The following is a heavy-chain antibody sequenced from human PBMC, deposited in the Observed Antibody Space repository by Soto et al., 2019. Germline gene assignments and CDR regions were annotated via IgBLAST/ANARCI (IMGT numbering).Heavy chain of an antibody. J-gene: IGHJ5*02. Sequence: QLQLQESGSGLVKPSQTLSLTCAVSGGSIRSGTYTWNWIRQPPGKGLEWIGYTYQSGSTFYSASLKGRVTSTVDRSKNQFSLKRSAVTAADTAVYYCARDVAVRGAMGWFDPWGQGTLVTVSS. D-gene: IGHD3-10*01. CDR3: ARDVAVRGAMGWFDP. CDR1: GGSIRSGTYT. CDR2: TYQSGST. V-gene: IGHV4-30-2*01.